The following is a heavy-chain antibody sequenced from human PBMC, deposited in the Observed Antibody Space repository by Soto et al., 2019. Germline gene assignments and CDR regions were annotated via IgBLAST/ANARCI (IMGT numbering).Heavy chain of an antibody. CDR3: ARGISTILYWFDP. Sequence: SETLSLTCAVSGGSISSGGYSWSWIRQPPGKGLEWIGYIYHSGSTYYNPSLKSRVTISVDRSKNQFSLKLSSVTAADTAVYYCARGISTILYWFDPWGQGTLVTVSS. D-gene: IGHD2-2*01. CDR1: GGSISSGGYS. V-gene: IGHV4-30-2*01. J-gene: IGHJ5*02. CDR2: IYHSGST.